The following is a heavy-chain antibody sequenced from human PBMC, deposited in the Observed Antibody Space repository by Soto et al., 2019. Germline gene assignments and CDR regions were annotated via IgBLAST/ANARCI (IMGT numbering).Heavy chain of an antibody. D-gene: IGHD1-1*01. J-gene: IGHJ1*01. CDR2: IHHSGST. CDR1: GDSITSHHW. V-gene: IGHV4-4*01. CDR3: ARGPDLEGTRPAGYFPH. Sequence: QVQLQESGPGLVKPAGTLSLTCAVSGDSITSHHWWTWVRQPPGKGLEWIGEIHHSGSTNYNPSLKGRVALSVDKSSNQFSLSLRSVTNADTAVYFCARGPDLEGTRPAGYFPHWGQGTLITVSS.